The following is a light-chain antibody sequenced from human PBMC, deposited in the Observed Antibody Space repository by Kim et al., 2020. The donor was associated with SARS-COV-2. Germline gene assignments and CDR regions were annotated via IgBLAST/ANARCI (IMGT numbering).Light chain of an antibody. CDR3: CSYAGSYTFDVV. V-gene: IGLV2-11*01. J-gene: IGLJ2*01. CDR1: SSDVGGYNY. CDR2: DVS. Sequence: QSALTQPRSVSGSPGQSVTISCTGTSSDVGGYNYVSWYQQHPGKAPKLMIYDVSKRPSGVHDRFSGSKSGNTASLTISGLQAEDEADYYCCSYAGSYTFDVVFGGGTQLTVL.